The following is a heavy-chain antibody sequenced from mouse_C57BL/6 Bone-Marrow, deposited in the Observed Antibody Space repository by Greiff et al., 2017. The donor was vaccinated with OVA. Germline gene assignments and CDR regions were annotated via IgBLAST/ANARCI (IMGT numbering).Heavy chain of an antibody. Sequence: VQLKESGGDLVKPGGSLKLSCAASGFTFSSYGMSWVRQTPDQRLEWVATISPGGGCTYYPDSVKGRFTISRDNAKNTPYLQLSRLTSEDTAMYYGAREKVNYYGSYAMDYWGQGTSVTVSS. CDR2: ISPGGGCT. CDR1: GFTFSSYG. V-gene: IGHV5-6*01. J-gene: IGHJ4*01. D-gene: IGHD1-1*01. CDR3: AREKVNYYGSYAMDY.